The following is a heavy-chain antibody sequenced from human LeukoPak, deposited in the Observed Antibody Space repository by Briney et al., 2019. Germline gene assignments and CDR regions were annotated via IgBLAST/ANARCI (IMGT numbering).Heavy chain of an antibody. CDR1: GGSISSSSYY. J-gene: IGHJ4*02. D-gene: IGHD1-26*01. CDR2: IYYSGST. V-gene: IGHV4-39*01. CDR3: ASPKKWGLFVIDY. Sequence: SETLSLTCTVSGGSISSSSYYWGWIRQPPGKGLEWIGSIYYSGSTYYNPSLKSRVTISVDTSKNQFSLKLSSVTAADTAVYYCASPKKWGLFVIDYWGQGTLVTVSS.